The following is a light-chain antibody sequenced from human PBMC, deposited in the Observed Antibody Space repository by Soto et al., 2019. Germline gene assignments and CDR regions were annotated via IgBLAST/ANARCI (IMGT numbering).Light chain of an antibody. CDR1: SRDVGGYNY. J-gene: IGLJ1*01. Sequence: QSVLTQPASASGAPGQSISISCTGTSRDVGGYNYLSWYQQHPGKSPNLMIYEVSNRPSGVSNRFSGSKSCNTGSLTISGLQAEDEADYYCSSYTSSSTYIFATGTKVTVL. CDR2: EVS. CDR3: SSYTSSSTYI. V-gene: IGLV2-14*01.